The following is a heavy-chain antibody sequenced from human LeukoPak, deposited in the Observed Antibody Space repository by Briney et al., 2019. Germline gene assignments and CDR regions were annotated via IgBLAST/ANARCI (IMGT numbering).Heavy chain of an antibody. Sequence: GGSLRLSCAASGFTFSSYWMHWVRQAPGKGLVWVSRISSDGSSTSYADSVKGRFTISRDNAKNTLYLQMNSLRAEDTAVYYCARGDYYDSSGYNYYYYYMDVWGKGTTVTVSS. CDR1: GFTFSSYW. CDR2: ISSDGSST. J-gene: IGHJ6*03. CDR3: ARGDYYDSSGYNYYYYYMDV. D-gene: IGHD3-22*01. V-gene: IGHV3-74*01.